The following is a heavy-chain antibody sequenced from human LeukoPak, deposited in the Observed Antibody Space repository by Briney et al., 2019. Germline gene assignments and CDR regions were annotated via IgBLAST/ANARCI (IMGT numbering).Heavy chain of an antibody. J-gene: IGHJ4*02. CDR3: AKDFRPYDSSGYFDY. CDR1: GFTFSHFG. D-gene: IGHD3-22*01. V-gene: IGHV3-30*02. Sequence: GGSLRLSCAASGFTFSHFGMHWVRQAPGKGLEWVAFIAYDGSSKYYADSLKGRITISRDNSKNTLYLQMNSLRAEDTAVYYCAKDFRPYDSSGYFDYWGQGTLVTVSS. CDR2: IAYDGSSK.